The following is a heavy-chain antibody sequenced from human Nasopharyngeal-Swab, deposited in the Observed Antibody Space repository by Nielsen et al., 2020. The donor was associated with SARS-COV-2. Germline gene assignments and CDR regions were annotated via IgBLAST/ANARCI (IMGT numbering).Heavy chain of an antibody. D-gene: IGHD3-10*01. V-gene: IGHV1-8*01. CDR1: GYTFTSYD. J-gene: IGHJ4*02. CDR3: ARGRGGWFGELFDY. CDR2: MNPNSGNT. Sequence: ASVNVSCKASGYTFTSYDINWVRQATGQGLEWMGWMNPNSGNTGYAQKFQGRVTMTRNTSISTAYMELSSLRSEDTAVYYCARGRGGWFGELFDYWGQGTLVTVSS.